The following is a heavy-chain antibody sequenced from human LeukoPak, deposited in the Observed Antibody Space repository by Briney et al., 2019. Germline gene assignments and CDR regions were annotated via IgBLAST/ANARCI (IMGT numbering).Heavy chain of an antibody. V-gene: IGHV5-51*01. D-gene: IGHD3-3*01. Sequence: GESLKISCKGSGYSFTTYWIAWVRQMPGRGPEWMGIIYPGDSDTRYSPSFQGQVTISADKSISTAYFQWSGLKASDTAMYYCARRVESGYSLDYWGQGTLVTVSS. CDR1: GYSFTTYW. J-gene: IGHJ4*02. CDR2: IYPGDSDT. CDR3: ARRVESGYSLDY.